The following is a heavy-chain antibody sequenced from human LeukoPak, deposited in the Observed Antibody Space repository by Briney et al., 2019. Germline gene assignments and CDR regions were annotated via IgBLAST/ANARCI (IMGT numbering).Heavy chain of an antibody. CDR1: GGTFSSYA. CDR3: ARAPRYTSSWPNNWFDP. D-gene: IGHD6-13*01. J-gene: IGHJ5*02. CDR2: IIPIFGTA. V-gene: IGHV1-69*13. Sequence: SVKVSCKASGGTFSSYAISWVRQAPGQGLEWMGGIIPIFGTANYAQKFQGRVTITADESTSTAYMELSSLRSEDTAVYYCARAPRYTSSWPNNWFDPWGQGTLVTVSS.